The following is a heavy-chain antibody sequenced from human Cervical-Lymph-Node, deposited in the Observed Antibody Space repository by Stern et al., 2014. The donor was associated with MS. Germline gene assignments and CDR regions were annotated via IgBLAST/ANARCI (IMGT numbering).Heavy chain of an antibody. CDR3: AKXXXXXXXXXY. CDR1: GFSFSSYG. J-gene: IGHJ4*02. Sequence: VQLVESGGGVVQPGRSLRLSCAASGFSFSSYGMQWVRQAPGKGLEWVALIWYDGSEKNYADSVKGRFTISRDNSKNTLYLQMNSLRAEDTAVYYCAKXXXXXXXXXYWGQGTLVTVSS. V-gene: IGHV3-33*06. CDR2: IWYDGSEK.